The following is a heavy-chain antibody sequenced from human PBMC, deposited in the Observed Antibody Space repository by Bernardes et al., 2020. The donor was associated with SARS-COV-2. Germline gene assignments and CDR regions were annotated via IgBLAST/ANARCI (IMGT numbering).Heavy chain of an antibody. CDR1: GLTFVSLA. J-gene: IGHJ3*02. Sequence: GSLRLSCEASGLTFVSLAMSWVRQAPGKGLEWVSVISGSGGNTYYADSVKGRFTISRDDSKNTQYLQMNSLRAEDTAVYYCARGTVGAGDAFDIWGQGTMVTVSS. D-gene: IGHD1-26*01. CDR3: ARGTVGAGDAFDI. CDR2: ISGSGGNT. V-gene: IGHV3-23*01.